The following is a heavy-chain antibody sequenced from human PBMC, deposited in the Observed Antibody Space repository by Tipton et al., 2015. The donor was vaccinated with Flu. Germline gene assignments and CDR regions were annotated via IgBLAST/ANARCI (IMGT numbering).Heavy chain of an antibody. CDR1: GFSVSANY. J-gene: IGHJ3*02. CDR3: ARDGQLGAFDI. Sequence: SLRLSCAASGFSVSANYISWVRQAPGKGLEWVAVIYSGDNTIYAESVKGRFTISRDESKNMLYLQMNSLRGEDTAVYFCARDGQLGAFDIWGQGTMVTVSS. CDR2: IYSGDNT. D-gene: IGHD3-16*01. V-gene: IGHV3-53*01.